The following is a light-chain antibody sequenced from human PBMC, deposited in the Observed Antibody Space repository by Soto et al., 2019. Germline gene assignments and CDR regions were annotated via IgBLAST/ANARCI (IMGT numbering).Light chain of an antibody. Sequence: DIQMTQSPSSLSASVGDRVTITCQASQDIRNYLNWYQQKPGKAPNLLIYDASNLRAGVPSRFSGSGSGTEFTFTISSLQPEDIATYYFQHYDHLPPLSFGGGTKVEIK. V-gene: IGKV1-33*01. CDR3: QHYDHLPPLS. J-gene: IGKJ4*01. CDR1: QDIRNY. CDR2: DAS.